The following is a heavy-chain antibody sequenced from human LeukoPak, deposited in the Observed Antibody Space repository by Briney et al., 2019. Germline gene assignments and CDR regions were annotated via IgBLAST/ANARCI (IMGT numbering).Heavy chain of an antibody. V-gene: IGHV3-53*01. CDR2: IYSGGST. CDR1: GFTVSSNY. J-gene: IGHJ4*02. CDR3: AGPYYYGSGSYYDY. Sequence: PGGSLRLSCAASGFTVSSNYMSWVRQAPGKGLEWVSVIYSGGSTYYADSVKGRFTISRDNSKNTLYLQMNSLRAEDTAVYYCAGPYYYGSGSYYDYWGQGTLVTVSS. D-gene: IGHD3-10*01.